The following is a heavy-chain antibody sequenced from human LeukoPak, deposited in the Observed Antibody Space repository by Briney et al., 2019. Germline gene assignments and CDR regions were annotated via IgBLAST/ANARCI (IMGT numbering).Heavy chain of an antibody. CDR1: GYSISSSNW. CDR3: ARTMSSSHTVYGMDV. CDR2: IYYSGSI. D-gene: IGHD2-2*02. J-gene: IGHJ6*02. V-gene: IGHV4-28*05. Sequence: SDTLSLTCAVSGYSISSSNWWGWIRQPPGKGLEWIGYIYYSGSIYYNPSLKSRVTMSVDTSKNQSSLKLSSVTAVDTAVYYCARTMSSSHTVYGMDVWGQGTTVTVSS.